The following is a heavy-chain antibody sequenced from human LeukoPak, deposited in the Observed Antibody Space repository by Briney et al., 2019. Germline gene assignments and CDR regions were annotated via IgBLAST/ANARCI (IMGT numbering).Heavy chain of an antibody. V-gene: IGHV3-23*01. CDR3: ANQAVAGIGAFDI. D-gene: IGHD6-19*01. CDR1: GFTFSSYA. Sequence: GGSLRLSCAASGFTFSSYAMSWVRQSPGKGLEWVSAIVGSGGTTYYVDSVKGRFTISRDNSENTLYLQMNSLRAEDTAIYYCANQAVAGIGAFDIWGQGTMVTVSS. J-gene: IGHJ3*02. CDR2: IVGSGGTT.